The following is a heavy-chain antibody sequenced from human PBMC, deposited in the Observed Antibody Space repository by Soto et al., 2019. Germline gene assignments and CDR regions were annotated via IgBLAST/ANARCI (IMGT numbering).Heavy chain of an antibody. V-gene: IGHV1-69*13. CDR1: GGTFSTFG. Sequence: SVKVSCKASGGTFSTFGISWVRQAPGQGLEWMGGIIPFFGTARYSQKFEDRITITADESTNTVYMDPRSLTSEDTAIYYCAKSAPMDAGDKYYYDFWGQGALVTVSS. D-gene: IGHD4-17*01. CDR3: AKSAPMDAGDKYYYDF. J-gene: IGHJ4*02. CDR2: IIPFFGTA.